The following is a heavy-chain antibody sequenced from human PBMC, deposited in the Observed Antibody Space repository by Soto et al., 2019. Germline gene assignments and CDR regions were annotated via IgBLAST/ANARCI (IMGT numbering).Heavy chain of an antibody. V-gene: IGHV3-53*01. Sequence: GGSLRLSCAASGFTVSSTYMTWVRQAPGKGLEWVSVIYGGLTTSYADSVKGRFTISRDNSKNTVFLQMNSLRGEDTAVYYCARDRIEAAGTPRFNYYYGMDVWGQGTTVTVSS. J-gene: IGHJ6*02. D-gene: IGHD6-13*01. CDR1: GFTVSSTY. CDR3: ARDRIEAAGTPRFNYYYGMDV. CDR2: IYGGLTT.